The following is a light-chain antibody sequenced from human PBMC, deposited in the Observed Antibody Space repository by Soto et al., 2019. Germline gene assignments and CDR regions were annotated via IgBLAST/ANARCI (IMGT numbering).Light chain of an antibody. CDR2: EDI. V-gene: IGLV2-23*01. Sequence: QSALTQPASVSGPPGQSITISCTGSSSDVGKYNLVSWYQHHPGKAPKLMIYEDIERPSGVSNRFSGSKSGNTASLTISGLQTEDEADYYCCSYAGGTSVVFGGGTKLTVL. CDR1: SSDVGKYNL. J-gene: IGLJ2*01. CDR3: CSYAGGTSVV.